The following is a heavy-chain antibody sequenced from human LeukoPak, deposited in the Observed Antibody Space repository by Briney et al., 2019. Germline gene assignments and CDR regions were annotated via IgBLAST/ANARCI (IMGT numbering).Heavy chain of an antibody. D-gene: IGHD3-3*01. CDR2: ISGSGGST. J-gene: IGHJ6*03. Sequence: GGSLRLSCVASGFTFSTYGMSWVRQAPGKGLEWVSAISGSGGSTYYADSVKGRFTISRDNSKNTLYLQMNSLRAEDTAVYYCARDWSYYYMDVWGKGTTVTVSS. CDR3: ARDWSYYYMDV. V-gene: IGHV3-23*01. CDR1: GFTFSTYG.